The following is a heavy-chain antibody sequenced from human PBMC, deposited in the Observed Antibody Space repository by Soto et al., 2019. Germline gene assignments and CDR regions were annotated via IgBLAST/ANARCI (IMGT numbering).Heavy chain of an antibody. CDR2: IYSSGGT. V-gene: IGHV4-61*01. Sequence: QVQLQESGPGLVKPSETLSLTCSVSGGSIGSGSYYWTWIRQPPGKGLEWIGYIYSSGGTSYNPSLKSRVTISVDTSKNQFSLKLSSVTAADTAVYYCARDGDGYDHWGQGTLVTVSS. CDR1: GGSIGSGSYY. J-gene: IGHJ1*01. CDR3: ARDGDGYDH. D-gene: IGHD5-12*01.